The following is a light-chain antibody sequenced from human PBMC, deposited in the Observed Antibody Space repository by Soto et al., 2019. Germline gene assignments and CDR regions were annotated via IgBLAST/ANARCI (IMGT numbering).Light chain of an antibody. V-gene: IGKV3-15*01. CDR3: QQYINWPVT. Sequence: IVMTQSPATLSLSPGERATLSCRTSRSVSSSLAWYQQKPGQAPRLLIYGASTRATGIPARFSGSGSGTEFTLTISSLQPEDFAVYYCQQYINWPVTFGQGTKVDIK. J-gene: IGKJ1*01. CDR1: RSVSSS. CDR2: GAS.